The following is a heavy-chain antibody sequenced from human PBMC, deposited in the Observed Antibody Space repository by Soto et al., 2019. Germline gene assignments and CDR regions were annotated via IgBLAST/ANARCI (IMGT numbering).Heavy chain of an antibody. V-gene: IGHV1-2*02. Sequence: ASVKVSCNTSGYTFIGYYMHWVRQAPGQGLEWMGWMNPRSGDTNYAQKFQGRVTMTRDASFTKAYMELRRLRSEDTAVYYCARGAPAMDVWGHGTTVTVSS. CDR3: ARGAPAMDV. CDR2: MNPRSGDT. J-gene: IGHJ6*02. CDR1: GYTFIGYY.